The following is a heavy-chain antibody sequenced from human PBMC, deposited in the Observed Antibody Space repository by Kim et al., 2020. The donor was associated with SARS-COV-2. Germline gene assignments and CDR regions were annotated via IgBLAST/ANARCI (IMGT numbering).Heavy chain of an antibody. Sequence: GGSLRLSCAASGFTFSSYGMHWVRQAPGKGLEWVAVISYDGSNKYYADPVKGRFTISRDNSKNTLYLQMNSLRAEDTAVYYCAKDRTIVVVPAATFDYWGQGTLVTVSS. V-gene: IGHV3-30*18. CDR3: AKDRTIVVVPAATFDY. D-gene: IGHD2-2*01. CDR1: GFTFSSYG. J-gene: IGHJ4*02. CDR2: ISYDGSNK.